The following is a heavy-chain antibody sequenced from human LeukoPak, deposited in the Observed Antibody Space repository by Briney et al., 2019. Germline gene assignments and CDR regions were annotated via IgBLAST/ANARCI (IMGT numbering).Heavy chain of an antibody. CDR1: GYPFTSYH. Sequence: ASVKVSCKTSGYPFTSYHMHWVRQAPEQGLEWRGIIKPIDDTTSFTQKFQGRLTMTRDTSTSTVFMELTSLRSEDTALYYCARDSGDWSVDYWGQGTLVTVSS. CDR3: ARDSGDWSVDY. CDR2: IKPIDDTT. V-gene: IGHV1-46*01. J-gene: IGHJ4*02. D-gene: IGHD2-21*02.